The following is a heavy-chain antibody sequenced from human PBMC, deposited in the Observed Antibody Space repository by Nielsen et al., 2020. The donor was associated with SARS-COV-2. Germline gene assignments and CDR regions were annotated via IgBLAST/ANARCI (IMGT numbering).Heavy chain of an antibody. CDR1: GYTLTEFS. J-gene: IGHJ4*02. D-gene: IGHD3-22*01. V-gene: IGHV1-24*01. Sequence: ASVKVSCKVSGYTLTEFSMHWVRQAPGKGLEWMGGFDPEDGETIYAQKFQGRVTMTEDSSTDTAYMELSSLRSEDTAVYYCATASTFPWLLLSYFDYWGQGTLVTVSS. CDR2: FDPEDGET. CDR3: ATASTFPWLLLSYFDY.